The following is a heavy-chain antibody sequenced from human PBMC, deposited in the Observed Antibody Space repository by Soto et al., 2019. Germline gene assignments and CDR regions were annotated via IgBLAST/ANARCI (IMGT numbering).Heavy chain of an antibody. V-gene: IGHV4-34*01. CDR2: VNHSGST. J-gene: IGHJ4*02. Sequence: SETLSLTCAVFGGSFSAYYWSWIRQPPGKGLEWIGEVNHSGSTYYNPSLKSRVTISVDTSKNQFSLKLSSVTAADTAVYYCARHRGFLAEFDYWGQGTLVTVSS. D-gene: IGHD3-3*01. CDR1: GGSFSAYY. CDR3: ARHRGFLAEFDY.